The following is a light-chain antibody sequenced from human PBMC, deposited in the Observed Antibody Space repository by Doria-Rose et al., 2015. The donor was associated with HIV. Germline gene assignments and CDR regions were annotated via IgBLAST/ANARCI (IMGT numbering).Light chain of an antibody. V-gene: IGKV1-39*01. CDR2: AAS. Sequence: ITCRASQSISSYLNWYQQKPGTAPKLLIYAASSLQGGVPSRFSGSGSGTDFTLTISSLQPEDFASYSCQQSYSTPRTFGQGTKVEIK. CDR1: QSISSY. CDR3: QQSYSTPRT. J-gene: IGKJ1*01.